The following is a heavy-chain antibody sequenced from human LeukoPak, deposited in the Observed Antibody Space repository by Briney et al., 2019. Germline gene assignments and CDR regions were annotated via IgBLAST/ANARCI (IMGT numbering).Heavy chain of an antibody. CDR3: ARDGPRCSGGSCYFDY. D-gene: IGHD2-15*01. CDR2: ISSSSSYI. J-gene: IGHJ4*02. V-gene: IGHV3-21*01. CDR1: GFTFSSYE. Sequence: GGSLRLSCAASGFTFSSYEMNWVRQAPGKGLEWVSSISSSSSYIYYADLVKGRFTISRDNAKNSLYLQMNSLRAEDTAVYYCARDGPRCSGGSCYFDYWGQGTLVTVSS.